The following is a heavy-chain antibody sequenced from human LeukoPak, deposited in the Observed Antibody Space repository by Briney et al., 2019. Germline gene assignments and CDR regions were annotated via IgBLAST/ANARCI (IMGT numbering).Heavy chain of an antibody. Sequence: GGSLRLSCAASGFPFSTYEMKWVRQAPGKGLEWVSYISSSGGTIYYADSVKGRFTISRDNAKNTLYLQMHSLRAEDTAVYYCAVDWYDSSGYGTFDYWGQGTLVTVSS. CDR3: AVDWYDSSGYGTFDY. CDR1: GFPFSTYE. V-gene: IGHV3-48*03. CDR2: ISSSGGTI. D-gene: IGHD3-22*01. J-gene: IGHJ4*02.